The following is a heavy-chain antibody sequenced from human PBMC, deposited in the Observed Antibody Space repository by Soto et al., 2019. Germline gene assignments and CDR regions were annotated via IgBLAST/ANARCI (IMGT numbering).Heavy chain of an antibody. J-gene: IGHJ6*02. V-gene: IGHV3-23*01. CDR1: GLTFSSYA. D-gene: IGHD1-26*01. CDR3: AKVRTPEPYYYYYGMDV. CDR2: ISGSGGST. Sequence: HPGGSLRLSCAASGLTFSSYAMSWVRQAPGKGLEWVSAISGSGGSTYYADSVKGRFTISRDNSKNTLYLQMNSLRAEDTAVYCCAKVRTPEPYYYYYGMDVWGQGTTVTVSS.